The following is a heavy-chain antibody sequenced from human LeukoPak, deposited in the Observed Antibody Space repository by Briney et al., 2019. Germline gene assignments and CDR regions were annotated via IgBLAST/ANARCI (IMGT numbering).Heavy chain of an antibody. V-gene: IGHV1-69*05. CDR2: IIPIFGTA. D-gene: IGHD6-6*01. CDR1: GGTFSSYA. Sequence: SVKVSCKASGGTFSSYAISWVRQAPGQGLEWMGGIIPIFGTANDAQKFQGRVTMTTDESTSTAYMELSSLRSEDTAVYYCASRYSSSSFSEYFQHWGQGTLVTVSS. CDR3: ASRYSSSSFSEYFQH. J-gene: IGHJ1*01.